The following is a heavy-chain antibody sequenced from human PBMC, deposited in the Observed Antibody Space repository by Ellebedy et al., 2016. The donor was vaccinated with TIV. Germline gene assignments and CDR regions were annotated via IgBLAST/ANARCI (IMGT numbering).Heavy chain of an antibody. J-gene: IGHJ4*02. D-gene: IGHD7-27*01. CDR2: VSSSGYNT. CDR3: ATPNWGY. Sequence: GGSLRLSXAASGFTFSSYAMDWVRQAPGKGLEWVATVSSSGYNTYYTDSVKGRFTISRDNAKNTLHLQMNSLRAEDTAVYYCATPNWGYWGQGILVTVSS. V-gene: IGHV3-23*05. CDR1: GFTFSSYA.